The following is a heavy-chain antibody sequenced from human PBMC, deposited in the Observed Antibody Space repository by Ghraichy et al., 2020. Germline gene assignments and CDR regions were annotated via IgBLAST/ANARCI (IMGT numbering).Heavy chain of an antibody. J-gene: IGHJ4*02. D-gene: IGHD3-3*01. CDR2: INHSGST. CDR3: ARGSHDFWSGYSDY. V-gene: IGHV4-34*01. Sequence: SETLSLTCAVYGGSFSGYYWSWIRQPPGKGLEWIGEINHSGSTNYNPSLKSRVTISVDTSKNQFSLKLSSVTAADTAVYYCARGSHDFWSGYSDYWGQGTLVTVSS. CDR1: GGSFSGYY.